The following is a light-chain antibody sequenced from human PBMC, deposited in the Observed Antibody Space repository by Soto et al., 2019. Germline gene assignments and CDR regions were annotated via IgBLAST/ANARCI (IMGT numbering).Light chain of an antibody. Sequence: EIGLTQSPGTLSLSPGERATLSCRASQSLSAIDLAWYQQRPGQPPRLLIYGISVRATGIPDRFSGSGSGTDFPLTLSRLEPEDFAVYYCQQYGSPPSWTFGQGTKVDIK. CDR3: QQYGSPPSWT. J-gene: IGKJ1*01. CDR1: QSLSAID. V-gene: IGKV3-20*01. CDR2: GIS.